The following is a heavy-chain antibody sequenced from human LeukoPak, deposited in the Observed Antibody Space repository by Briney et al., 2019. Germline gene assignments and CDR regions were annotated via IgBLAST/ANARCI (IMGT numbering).Heavy chain of an antibody. CDR1: GGTFSSYA. D-gene: IGHD5-18*01. V-gene: IGHV1-69*13. Sequence: SVKVSCKASGGTFSSYAISWVRQAPGQGLEWMGGIIPIFGTANYAQKFQGRVTITADESTSTAYKELSSLRSEDTAVYYCARRQTGYSYGLSGYYYGMDVWGQGTTVTVSS. CDR2: IIPIFGTA. J-gene: IGHJ6*02. CDR3: ARRQTGYSYGLSGYYYGMDV.